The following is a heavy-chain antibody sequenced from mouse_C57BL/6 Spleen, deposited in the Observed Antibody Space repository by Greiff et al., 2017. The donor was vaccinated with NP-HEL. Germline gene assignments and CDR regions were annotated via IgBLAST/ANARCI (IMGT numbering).Heavy chain of an antibody. Sequence: EVQLQESGPVLVKPGASVKMSCKASGYTFTDYYMNWVKQSHGKSLEWIGVINPYNGGTSYNQKFKGKATLTVDKSSSTAYMELNSLTSEDSAVYYCARSGMTMDYWGQGTSVTVSS. J-gene: IGHJ4*01. V-gene: IGHV1-19*01. CDR1: GYTFTDYY. CDR3: ARSGMTMDY. CDR2: INPYNGGT. D-gene: IGHD1-1*01.